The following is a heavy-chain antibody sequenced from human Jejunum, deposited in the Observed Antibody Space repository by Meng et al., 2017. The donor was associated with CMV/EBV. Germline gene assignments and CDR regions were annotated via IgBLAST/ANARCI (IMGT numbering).Heavy chain of an antibody. V-gene: IGHV5-51*01. CDR2: IYPGDSDT. Sequence: SCKGSGDIFSSYWIGWVRQMPGEGLEWMGIIYPGDSDTRYSPSFQGQVTTSADKSISTAYLQWSSLKASDTAMYYCARRNNWFDPWGQGTLVTVSS. J-gene: IGHJ5*02. CDR3: ARRNNWFDP. CDR1: GDIFSSYW.